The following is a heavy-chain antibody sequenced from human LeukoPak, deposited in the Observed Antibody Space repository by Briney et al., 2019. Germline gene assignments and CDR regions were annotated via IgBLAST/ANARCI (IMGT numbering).Heavy chain of an antibody. D-gene: IGHD2-15*01. CDR1: GFTFSSYA. Sequence: GGSLRLSCAASGFTFSSYAMHWVRQAPGKGLEYVSAISSNGGSTYYANSVKGRFTICRDNSKNTLYLQMGSLRDEDMAVYYCARSGYCSGGIGYVDSWGQRAPVTVS. CDR2: ISSNGGST. CDR3: ARSGYCSGGIGYVDS. V-gene: IGHV3-64*01. J-gene: IGHJ4*02.